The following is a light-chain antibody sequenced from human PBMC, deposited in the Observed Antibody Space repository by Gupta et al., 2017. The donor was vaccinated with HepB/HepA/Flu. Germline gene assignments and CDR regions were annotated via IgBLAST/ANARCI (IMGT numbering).Light chain of an antibody. Sequence: SSVLTQAPSVSVAPGKTARIICGGNNIESKSVQWYQQKPGQAPVLVVYGDSDRPSGISERFSGSNSGNTATLTISRVEAGDEADYYCQVWHRNSDLGVFGGGTKLTVL. V-gene: IGLV3-21*03. J-gene: IGLJ3*02. CDR2: GDS. CDR1: NIESKS. CDR3: QVWHRNSDLGV.